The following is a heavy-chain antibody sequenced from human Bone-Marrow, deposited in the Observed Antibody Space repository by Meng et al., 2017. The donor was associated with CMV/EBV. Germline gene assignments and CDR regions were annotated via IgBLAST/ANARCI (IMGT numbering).Heavy chain of an antibody. J-gene: IGHJ4*02. Sequence: QVQLLPSGTEVKKPGASVNVSCKASGYNFTCYYMHWVRQAPGQGLEWMGWINPNSGGTNYAQKFQGRVTMTRDTSISTAYMELSRLRSDDTAVYYCARVGITMIAGDYWGQGTLVTVSS. V-gene: IGHV1-2*02. CDR3: ARVGITMIAGDY. CDR2: INPNSGGT. D-gene: IGHD3-22*01. CDR1: GYNFTCYY.